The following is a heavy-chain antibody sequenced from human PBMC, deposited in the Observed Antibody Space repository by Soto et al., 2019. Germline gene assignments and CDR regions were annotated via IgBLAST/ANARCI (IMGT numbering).Heavy chain of an antibody. CDR2: ISGSGGST. CDR3: ARAEPYYDTSGYYLDY. Sequence: PGGSLRLSCAASGFTFSSYAMSWVRQAPGKGLEWVSVISGSGGSTYYADSVKGRFTISRDNSKNTLYLQMNSLRAEDAAFYYCARAEPYYDTSGYYLDYWGQGTLVTVSS. V-gene: IGHV3-23*01. CDR1: GFTFSSYA. J-gene: IGHJ4*02. D-gene: IGHD3-22*01.